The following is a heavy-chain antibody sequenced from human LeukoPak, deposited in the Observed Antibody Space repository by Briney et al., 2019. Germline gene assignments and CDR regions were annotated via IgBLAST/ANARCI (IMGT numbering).Heavy chain of an antibody. D-gene: IGHD3-22*01. J-gene: IGHJ3*02. CDR3: ARDIPGSSGYFNDAFDI. CDR2: IIPIFHTT. Sequence: SVKVSCKASGGTFSNYAISWVRQAPGQGLEWMGRIIPIFHTTNYAQKFQGRVTITTDESTSTAYMELSSLRSEDTAVYYCARDIPGSSGYFNDAFDIWGQGTMVTVSS. V-gene: IGHV1-69*05. CDR1: GGTFSNYA.